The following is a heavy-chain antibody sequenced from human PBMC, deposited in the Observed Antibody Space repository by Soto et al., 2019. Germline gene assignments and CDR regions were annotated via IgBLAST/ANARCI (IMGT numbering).Heavy chain of an antibody. D-gene: IGHD3-10*01. J-gene: IGHJ6*02. CDR3: ARSRLRGMDV. CDR1: GFSVSNYF. Sequence: EVQLVESGGGLVQPGGSLRLSCVASGFSVSNYFMSWVRQAPGKGLEWVANIKEDGSEKYYVESVKGRFTISRDNAKNSLYLQVNSLRDEDTAVYYCARSRLRGMDVWGQGTTITVSS. V-gene: IGHV3-7*03. CDR2: IKEDGSEK.